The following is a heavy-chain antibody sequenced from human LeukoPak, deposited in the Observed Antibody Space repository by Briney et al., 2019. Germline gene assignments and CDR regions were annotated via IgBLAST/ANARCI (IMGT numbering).Heavy chain of an antibody. CDR3: ARIGSGDTYYYDSSGYLDY. Sequence: SETLSLTCTVSGGSISSGGYYWSWIRQPPGKGLEWIGYIYHSGSTYYNPSLKSRVTISVDTSKNQFSLKLSSVTAADTAVYYCARIGSGDTYYYDSSGYLDYWGQGTLVTVSS. V-gene: IGHV4-30-2*02. CDR2: IYHSGST. CDR1: GGSISSGGYY. J-gene: IGHJ4*02. D-gene: IGHD3-22*01.